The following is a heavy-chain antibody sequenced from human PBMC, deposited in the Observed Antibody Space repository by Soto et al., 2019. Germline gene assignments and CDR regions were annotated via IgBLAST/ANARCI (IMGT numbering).Heavy chain of an antibody. V-gene: IGHV4-59*01. CDR1: GGSISSYY. J-gene: IGHJ4*02. D-gene: IGHD2-2*01. CDR3: ARDCSSTSCYGLFDY. CDR2: IYYSGST. Sequence: PSETLSLTCNVSGGSISSYYWSWIRQPPGKGLEWIGYIYYSGSTNYNPSLKSRVTISVDTSKNQFSLKLSSVTAADTAVYYCARDCSSTSCYGLFDYWGQGTLVTVSS.